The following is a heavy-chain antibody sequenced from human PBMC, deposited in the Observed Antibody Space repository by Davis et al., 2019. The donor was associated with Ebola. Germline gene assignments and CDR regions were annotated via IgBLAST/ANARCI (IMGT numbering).Heavy chain of an antibody. CDR3: ARDESTLLVATEPLDF. Sequence: GESLKISCEASGFTFSDYYMSWIRQAPGKGLEWLSYISPTGLTISYADSVNGRFTISRDNAKNSVYLQMDSLRAEDTAVYYCARDESTLLVATEPLDFWGQGTLVTVS. CDR1: GFTFSDYY. J-gene: IGHJ4*02. D-gene: IGHD5-12*01. V-gene: IGHV3-11*01. CDR2: ISPTGLTI.